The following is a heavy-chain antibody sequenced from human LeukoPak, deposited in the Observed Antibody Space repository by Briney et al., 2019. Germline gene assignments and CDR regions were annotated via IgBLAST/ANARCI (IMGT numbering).Heavy chain of an antibody. D-gene: IGHD1-7*01. Sequence: GGFLRLSCVASGFTFNIYGMSWVRQAPGKGLEWVSSVGGGDDIHYADSVKGRFTGSRDNAKNTVYLQMNSLRVDDTAIYFCAQDATPGNSIWDHFKSWGQGTLVTVSS. CDR3: AQDATPGNSIWDHFKS. J-gene: IGHJ4*02. CDR1: GFTFNIYG. V-gene: IGHV3-23*01. CDR2: VGGGDDI.